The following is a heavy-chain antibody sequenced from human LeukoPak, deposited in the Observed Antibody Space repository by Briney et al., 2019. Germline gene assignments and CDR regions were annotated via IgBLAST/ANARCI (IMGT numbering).Heavy chain of an antibody. Sequence: GGSLRLSCAASGFTFSTYAMHWVRQAPGKGLEWVSAISGSGGSTYYADSVKGRITISRDNSKNTLYLQMNSLRVEDTAVYYCAKALHYGGDSMFDYWGQGTLVTVSS. CDR3: AKALHYGGDSMFDY. J-gene: IGHJ4*02. V-gene: IGHV3-23*01. D-gene: IGHD4-23*01. CDR1: GFTFSTYA. CDR2: ISGSGGST.